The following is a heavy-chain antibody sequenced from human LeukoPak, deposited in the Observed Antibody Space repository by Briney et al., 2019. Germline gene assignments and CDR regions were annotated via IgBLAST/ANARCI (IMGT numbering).Heavy chain of an antibody. CDR1: GVSITSSSYY. CDR2: IYYSGSTYNYYSGNT. V-gene: IGHV4-39*01. D-gene: IGHD3-22*01. J-gene: IGHJ4*02. Sequence: PSETLSLTCTVSGVSITSSSYYWGWIRQPPGKGLEWIGSIYYSGSTYNYYSGNTYNNPSLKSRVAISVDTSKNQFSLKLSSVTAADTAVYYCARGRGAYYDSSGPGDYWGQGTLVTVSS. CDR3: ARGRGAYYDSSGPGDY.